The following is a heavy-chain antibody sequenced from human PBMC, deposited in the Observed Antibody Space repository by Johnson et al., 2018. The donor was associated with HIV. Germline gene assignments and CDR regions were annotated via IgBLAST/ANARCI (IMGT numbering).Heavy chain of an antibody. CDR2: INSDGSST. J-gene: IGHJ3*02. CDR3: AKSPAKDHGGNSGAFDI. Sequence: VQLVESGGGLVQPGGSLRLSCAASGFTFSSYWMHWVRQAPGKGLVWVSRINSDGSSTSYADSVKGRFTISRDNSKNTLYLQMNSLRAEDTAVYYCAKSPAKDHGGNSGAFDIWGQGTLVTVSS. D-gene: IGHD4-23*01. V-gene: IGHV3-74*02. CDR1: GFTFSSYW.